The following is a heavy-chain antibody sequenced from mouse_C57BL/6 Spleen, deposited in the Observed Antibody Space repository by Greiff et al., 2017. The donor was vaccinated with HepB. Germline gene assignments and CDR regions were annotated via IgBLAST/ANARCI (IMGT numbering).Heavy chain of an antibody. D-gene: IGHD2-5*01. CDR1: GFSLTSYG. Sequence: QVQLQQSGPGLVQPSQSLSITCTVSGFSLTSYGVHWVRQSPGKGLEWLGVIWSGGSTDYNAAFISRLSISKDNSKSQVFFKMNSLQADDTAIYYCATSYYSNLFDYWGQGTTLTVSS. J-gene: IGHJ2*01. CDR3: ATSYYSNLFDY. V-gene: IGHV2-2*01. CDR2: IWSGGST.